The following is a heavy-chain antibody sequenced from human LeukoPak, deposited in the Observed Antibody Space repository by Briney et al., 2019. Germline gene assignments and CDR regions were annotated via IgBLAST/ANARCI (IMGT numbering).Heavy chain of an antibody. V-gene: IGHV4-39*01. CDR2: IYYSGST. CDR1: GGSISRSSYY. CDR3: ARHRSTTVTTGLDY. Sequence: SETLSLPCTVSGGSISRSSYYWGWIRQPPGKGLEWIGSIYYSGSTYYNPSLKSRVTISVDTSKNQFSLKLSSVTAADTAVYYCARHRSTTVTTGLDYWGQGTLVTVSS. J-gene: IGHJ4*02. D-gene: IGHD4-17*01.